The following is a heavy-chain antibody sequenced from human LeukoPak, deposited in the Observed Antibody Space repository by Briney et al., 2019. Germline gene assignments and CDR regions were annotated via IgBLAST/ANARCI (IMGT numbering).Heavy chain of an antibody. CDR1: GYTFTSYH. J-gene: IGHJ4*02. D-gene: IGHD6-19*01. CDR3: AYSSGSLNFDY. CDR2: INPSGGTT. Sequence: ASVKVSCKASGYTFTSYHMHWVRQAPGQGLEWMGIINPSGGTTNYAQKFRGRVTMTRDMSTSTVYMELSSLRSDDTAVYYCAYSSGSLNFDYWGQGTLVTVSS. V-gene: IGHV1-46*01.